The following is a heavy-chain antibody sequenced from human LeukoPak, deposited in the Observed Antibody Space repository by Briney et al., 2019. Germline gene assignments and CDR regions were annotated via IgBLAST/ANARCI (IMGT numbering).Heavy chain of an antibody. CDR2: ISAYNGNT. CDR3: ARASYCSDGSCYSDY. J-gene: IGHJ4*02. CDR1: VSTFTIYS. Sequence: ASVTVSFKASVSTFTIYSISWVRQAPGQGHEWMGWISAYNGNTIYAQNVKGRVTMTTDTSTSTAYMELRSLKSDDTAVYYCARASYCSDGSCYSDYWGQGTLVTVSS. V-gene: IGHV1-18*01. D-gene: IGHD2-15*01.